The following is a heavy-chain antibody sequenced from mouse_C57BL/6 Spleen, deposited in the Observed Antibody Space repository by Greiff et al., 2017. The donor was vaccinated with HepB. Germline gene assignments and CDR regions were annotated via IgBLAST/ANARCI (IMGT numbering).Heavy chain of an antibody. CDR2: INPNNGGT. CDR3: ARSGGSYYFDY. D-gene: IGHD1-1*02. CDR1: GYTFTDYN. V-gene: IGHV1-18*01. Sequence: EVKLVESGPELVKPGASVKIPCKASGYTFTDYNMDWVKQSHGKSLEWIGDINPNNGGTIYNQKFKGKATLTVDKSSSTAYMELRSLTSEDTAVYYCARSGGSYYFDYWGQGTTLTVSS. J-gene: IGHJ2*01.